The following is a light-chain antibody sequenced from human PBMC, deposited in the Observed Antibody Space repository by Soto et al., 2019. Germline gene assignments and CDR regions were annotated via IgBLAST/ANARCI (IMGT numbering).Light chain of an antibody. CDR3: QQSYSTSIS. Sequence: DVQLTQSPSSLSVSLGDRVTITCRASQSISGFLNWFQQKPGKAPQLLIYAASSLHTGVPSRFTGSGSETDYTLTISSLQPEDLATYYCQQSYSTSISFGQGTRLDIK. V-gene: IGKV1-39*01. CDR2: AAS. CDR1: QSISGF. J-gene: IGKJ5*01.